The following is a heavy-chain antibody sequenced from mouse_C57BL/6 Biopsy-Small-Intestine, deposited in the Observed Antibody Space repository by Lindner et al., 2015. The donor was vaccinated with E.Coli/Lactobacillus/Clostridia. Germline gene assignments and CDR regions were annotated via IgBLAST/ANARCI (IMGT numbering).Heavy chain of an antibody. D-gene: IGHD2-3*01. CDR2: ISSGSSTI. V-gene: IGHV5-17*01. CDR1: GFTFSDYG. Sequence: VQLQESGGGLVKPGGSLKLSCAASGFTFSDYGMHWVRQAPEKGLEWVAYISSGSSTIYYADTVKGRFTISRDNAKNTLFLQMTSLRSEDTAMYYCAKNDGYCAMDYWGQGTSVTVSS. CDR3: AKNDGYCAMDY. J-gene: IGHJ4*01.